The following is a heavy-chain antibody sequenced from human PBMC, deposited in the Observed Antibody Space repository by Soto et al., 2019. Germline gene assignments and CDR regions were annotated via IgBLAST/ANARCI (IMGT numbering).Heavy chain of an antibody. CDR3: ARGDYDFWSGYPAYYYYYYGMDV. CDR2: INHSGST. J-gene: IGHJ6*02. D-gene: IGHD3-3*01. Sequence: QVQLQQWGAGLLKPSETLSLTCAVYGGSFSGYYWSWIRQPPGKGLEWIGEINHSGSTNYNPSLKSRVTISVDTSKNQFSLKLSSVTAADTAVYYCARGDYDFWSGYPAYYYYYYGMDVWGQGTTVTVSS. CDR1: GGSFSGYY. V-gene: IGHV4-34*01.